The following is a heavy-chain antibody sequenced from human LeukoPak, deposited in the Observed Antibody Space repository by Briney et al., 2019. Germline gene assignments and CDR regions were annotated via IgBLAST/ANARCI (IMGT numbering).Heavy chain of an antibody. CDR2: ISSSSSYI. CDR3: ARLGSDCGGNLDY. V-gene: IGHV3-21*01. Sequence: GGSLRLSCAASGFTFSSYSMNWVRQAPGKGLEWVSSISSSSSYIYYADSVKGRFTISRDNAKNSLYLQMNSLRAEDTAVYYCARLGSDCGGNLDYWGQGTLVTVSS. D-gene: IGHD4-23*01. J-gene: IGHJ4*02. CDR1: GFTFSSYS.